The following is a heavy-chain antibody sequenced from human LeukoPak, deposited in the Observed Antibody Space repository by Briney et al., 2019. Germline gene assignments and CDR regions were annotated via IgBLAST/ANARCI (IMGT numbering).Heavy chain of an antibody. J-gene: IGHJ6*03. CDR3: ARDPDGYNLSYYYYMDV. Sequence: GASVKVSCKASGYTFTSYGISWVRQAPGQGLEWMGWISSNDGNTYYVQNFQGRVTMTTDTSTSTAYMELRSLRSDDTAVYYCARDPDGYNLSYYYYMDVWGKGTTVTVSS. V-gene: IGHV1-18*01. CDR2: ISSNDGNT. CDR1: GYTFTSYG. D-gene: IGHD5-24*01.